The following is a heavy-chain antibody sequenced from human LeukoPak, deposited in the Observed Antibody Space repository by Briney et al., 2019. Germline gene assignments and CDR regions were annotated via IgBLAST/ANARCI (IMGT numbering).Heavy chain of an antibody. CDR1: GGSISRYY. Sequence: SETLSLTCTVSGGSISRYYRGWIRQPPGKGLEGIRYIYYSGSTNYNPSLKSRVTISVDTSKNQFSLKLSSVTAADTAVYYCAREKPTAGSFDYWGQGTLVTVSS. V-gene: IGHV4-59*01. J-gene: IGHJ4*02. CDR3: AREKPTAGSFDY. D-gene: IGHD4-17*01. CDR2: IYYSGST.